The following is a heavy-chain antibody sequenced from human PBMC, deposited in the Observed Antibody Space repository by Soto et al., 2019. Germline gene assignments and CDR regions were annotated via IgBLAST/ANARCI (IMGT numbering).Heavy chain of an antibody. V-gene: IGHV5-51*01. CDR2: IYPGDSDT. D-gene: IGHD3-10*01. CDR3: ARLPGVRGVFDGFNV. Sequence: ESLKISCKGSGYSFAGYWIGWVRQMPGKGLDWMGVIYPGDSDTRYSPSFHGQVTISADKSINTAYLQWSSLKASDTAMYFCARLPGVRGVFDGFNVWGQGTMVTVSS. CDR1: GYSFAGYW. J-gene: IGHJ3*01.